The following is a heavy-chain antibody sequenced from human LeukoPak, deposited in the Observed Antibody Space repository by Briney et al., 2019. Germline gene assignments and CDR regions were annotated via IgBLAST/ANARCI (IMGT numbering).Heavy chain of an antibody. V-gene: IGHV4-59*11. J-gene: IGHJ4*02. CDR1: GGSISSHY. D-gene: IGHD3-3*01. Sequence: SETLSLTCTVSGGSISSHYLSWIRQPPGKGLEWIGYIYYSGSTNYNPSLKSRVTISVDRSKNQFSLKLISVTAADTAVYYCASGARRSSEWDYWGQGTLVTVSS. CDR2: IYYSGST. CDR3: ASGARRSSEWDY.